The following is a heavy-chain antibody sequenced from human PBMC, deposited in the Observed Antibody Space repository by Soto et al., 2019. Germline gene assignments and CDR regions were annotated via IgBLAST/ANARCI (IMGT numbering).Heavy chain of an antibody. D-gene: IGHD3-16*01. CDR2: ISSSGSTI. CDR3: EKVGDRGHNMFAC. CDR1: GFTFSDYY. Sequence: GGSLRLSCAASGFTFSDYYMSWIRQAPGKGLEWVSYISSSGSTIYYADSVKGRFTISRDNAKNSLYLQMNSLRAEDTAVYYWEKVGDRGHNMFACWARESLALVSS. J-gene: IGHJ4*02. V-gene: IGHV3-11*01.